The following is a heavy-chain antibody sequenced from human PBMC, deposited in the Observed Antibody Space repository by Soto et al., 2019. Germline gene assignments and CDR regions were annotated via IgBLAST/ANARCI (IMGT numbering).Heavy chain of an antibody. D-gene: IGHD2-15*01. CDR2: IHHSGGT. J-gene: IGHJ4*02. CDR3: ARAAATSRARFAS. CDR1: GGSFSGSY. V-gene: IGHV4-34*01. Sequence: PSETLSLTCAVYGGSFSGSYWSWIRQSPGRGPEWIGDIHHSGGTKYNPSLSSRVTISADTSKNQFSLKINSVSAADTAVYFCARAAATSRARFASWGQGTPVTVSS.